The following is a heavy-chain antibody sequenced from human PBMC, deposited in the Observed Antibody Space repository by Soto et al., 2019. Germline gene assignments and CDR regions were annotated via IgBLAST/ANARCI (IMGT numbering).Heavy chain of an antibody. J-gene: IGHJ4*02. CDR1: GFTFSSYG. CDR2: ISYDGSNK. CDR3: AKSELPVAGTIGY. Sequence: QPGGSLRLSCAASGFTFSSYGMHWVRQAPGKGLEWVAVISYDGSNKYYADSVKGRFTISRDNSKNTLYLQMNSLRAEDTAVYYCAKSELPVAGTIGYWGQGTLVTVSS. V-gene: IGHV3-30*18. D-gene: IGHD6-19*01.